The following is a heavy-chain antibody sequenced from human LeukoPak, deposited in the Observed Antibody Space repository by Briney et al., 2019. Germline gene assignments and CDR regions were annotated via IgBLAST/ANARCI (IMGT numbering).Heavy chain of an antibody. V-gene: IGHV3-48*03. J-gene: IGHJ4*02. CDR3: VRDGVAIATGHFDY. CDR2: ITSSGSAI. Sequence: PGGSLRLSXAASGFIFSNYEMNWVRQAPGKGLEWVSYITSSGSAIYYADSVKGRFTISRDNAKNSLYLQMNSLRAEDTAVYYCVRDGVAIATGHFDYWGQGTLVTVSS. D-gene: IGHD1-26*01. CDR1: GFIFSNYE.